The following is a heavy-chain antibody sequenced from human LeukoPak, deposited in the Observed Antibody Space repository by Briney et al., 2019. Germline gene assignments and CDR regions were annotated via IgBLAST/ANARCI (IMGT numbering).Heavy chain of an antibody. J-gene: IGHJ4*02. V-gene: IGHV1-69-2*01. CDR2: VDPEDGET. CDR3: ATVSGSGSYYNHFDY. Sequence: ASVKVSCKVSGYTFTDYYMHWVQQAPGKGLEWMGLVDPEDGETIYAEKFQVRVTITADTSTDTAYMELSSLSSEAKAVYYCATVSGSGSYYNHFDYWGQGTLVTVSS. CDR1: GYTFTDYY. D-gene: IGHD3-10*01.